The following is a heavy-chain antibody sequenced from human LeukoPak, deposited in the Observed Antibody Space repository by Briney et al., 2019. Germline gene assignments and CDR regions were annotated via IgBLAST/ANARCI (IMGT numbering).Heavy chain of an antibody. CDR3: ARVYSGYYYGAFDY. J-gene: IGHJ4*02. CDR1: GGSISSGGYY. V-gene: IGHV4-31*03. D-gene: IGHD3-22*01. CDR2: IYYSGST. Sequence: SETLSLTCTVSGGSISSGGYYWSWIRQHPGKGLEWIGYIYYSGSTYYNPSLKSRVTISVDTSKNQFSLKLSSVTAADTAVYYCARVYSGYYYGAFDYWGQGTLVTVSS.